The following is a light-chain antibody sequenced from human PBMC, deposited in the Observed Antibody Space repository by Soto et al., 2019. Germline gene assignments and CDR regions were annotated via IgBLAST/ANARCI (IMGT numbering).Light chain of an antibody. CDR1: QSISSW. CDR3: QQYNSYSLT. CDR2: DAS. V-gene: IGKV1-5*01. J-gene: IGKJ4*01. Sequence: DIQMTQSPSTLSASVGDRVTITCRASQSISSWLAWYQQKPGKAPKLLIYDASSLESGVPSRFSGSGPGTEFTLTISSLQPDDFATYYCQQYNSYSLTFGGGTKVDSK.